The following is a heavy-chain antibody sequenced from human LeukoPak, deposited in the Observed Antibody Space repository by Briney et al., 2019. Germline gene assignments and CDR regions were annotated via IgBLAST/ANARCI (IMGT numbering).Heavy chain of an antibody. CDR1: GFTFRSNA. CDR3: AIAATDY. Sequence: GGSLRLSCAASGFTFRSNAMSWVRHAPGKGLEWVSGISGSGLSTDYADSVKGRFTISRDNSKNTLYLQMNSLRAEDTAVYYCAIAATDYWGQGSLVSVS. CDR2: ISGSGLST. V-gene: IGHV3-23*01. J-gene: IGHJ4*02.